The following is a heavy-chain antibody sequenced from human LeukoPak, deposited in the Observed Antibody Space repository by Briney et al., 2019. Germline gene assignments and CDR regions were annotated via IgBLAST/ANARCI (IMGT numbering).Heavy chain of an antibody. Sequence: SETLSLTCAVYGGSVSRYYWSWIRQPPGKGLEWIGEISHRGRTHYNPSLKGRVTMSVDTSKNQFALEVDSVTAADTAVYYCARIPLYFLEPFDYWGQGILVTVSS. CDR1: GGSVSRYY. V-gene: IGHV4-34*01. J-gene: IGHJ4*02. D-gene: IGHD3-3*01. CDR3: ARIPLYFLEPFDY. CDR2: ISHRGRT.